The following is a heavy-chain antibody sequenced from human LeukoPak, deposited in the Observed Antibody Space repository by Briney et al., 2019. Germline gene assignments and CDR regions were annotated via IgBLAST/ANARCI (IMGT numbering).Heavy chain of an antibody. CDR3: ARVVRGAYYGMDV. V-gene: IGHV3-13*05. CDR2: IGTAGDP. CDR1: GFTFNSYD. Sequence: GGSLRLSCAASGFTFNSYDMHWVRQATGKGLEWVSAIGTAGDPYYPGSVKGRFTISRENAKNSLYLQMNSLRAGDTAVYYCARVVRGAYYGMDVWGKGTTVTVSS. J-gene: IGHJ6*04. D-gene: IGHD3-10*02.